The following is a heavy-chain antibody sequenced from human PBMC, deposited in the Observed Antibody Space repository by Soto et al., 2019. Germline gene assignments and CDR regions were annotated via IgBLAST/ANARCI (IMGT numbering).Heavy chain of an antibody. V-gene: IGHV4-31*03. CDR3: ARKNDFSSGSSYYSVLDV. Sequence: QMQLQESGAGLVKPSQTLSLICTVSGGSISSGGYYWSWIRQHPGKGLEWIGYIYRSGNAYYNPSLKSRVAISVDTSKHQFSLKVSSVTVADTAVYYCARKNDFSSGSSYYSVLDVWGQGTSVTVSS. D-gene: IGHD3-3*01. J-gene: IGHJ6*02. CDR1: GGSISSGGYY. CDR2: IYRSGNA.